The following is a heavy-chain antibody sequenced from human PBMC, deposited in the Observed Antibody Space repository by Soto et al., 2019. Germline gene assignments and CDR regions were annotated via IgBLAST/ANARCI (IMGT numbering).Heavy chain of an antibody. CDR2: INQDGSDQ. Sequence: EVQVVESGGGLVQPGGSLRLSCAASGFTFSSHWMTWVRQVPGKGLEWVANINQDGSDQYYVDSVKGRFTISRDNAKNSRCLHMTSLRVEDTAVYYCATSMRHTLNPWGQGTLVTVSS. J-gene: IGHJ5*02. D-gene: IGHD2-8*01. V-gene: IGHV3-7*01. CDR3: ATSMRHTLNP. CDR1: GFTFSSHW.